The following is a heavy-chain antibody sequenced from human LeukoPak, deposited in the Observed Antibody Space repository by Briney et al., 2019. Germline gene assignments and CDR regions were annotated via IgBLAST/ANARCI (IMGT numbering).Heavy chain of an antibody. CDR2: INANTGNP. CDR1: GYTFTSYA. Sequence: GASAKVSCKASGYTFTSYAMNWVRQAPGQGLEWMGWINANTGNPTYAQGFTGRFVFSLDTSVSTAYLQISSLKAEDTAVYYCATTGKTDNFDYWGQGTLVTVSS. CDR3: ATTGKTDNFDY. J-gene: IGHJ4*02. V-gene: IGHV7-4-1*02. D-gene: IGHD4-17*01.